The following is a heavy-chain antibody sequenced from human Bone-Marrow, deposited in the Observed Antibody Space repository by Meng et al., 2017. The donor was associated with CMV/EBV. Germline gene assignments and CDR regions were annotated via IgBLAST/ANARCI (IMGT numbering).Heavy chain of an antibody. V-gene: IGHV3-20*04. Sequence: GESLKISCAASGFTFDDYGMSWVRQAPGKGLEWVSGINWNGGSTGYADSVKGRFIISRDNAKNSLYLQMNSLRAEDTALYYCARGGEYQLLYKPPGFDYWGQGPLVTVSS. CDR3: ARGGEYQLLYKPPGFDY. CDR1: GFTFDDYG. J-gene: IGHJ4*02. CDR2: INWNGGST. D-gene: IGHD2-2*02.